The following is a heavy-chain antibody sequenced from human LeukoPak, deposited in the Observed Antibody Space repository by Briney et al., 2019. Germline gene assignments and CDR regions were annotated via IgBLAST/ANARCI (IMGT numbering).Heavy chain of an antibody. CDR2: ISGSGGST. CDR1: GFTFSSYA. J-gene: IGHJ4*02. Sequence: GSLRLSCAASGFTFSSYAMSWVRQAPGKGLEWVSAISGSGGSTYYADSVKGRFTISRDNSKNTLYLQMNSLRAEDTAVYYCAKEVFKGDDFWSGYYTSYYFDYWGQGTLVTVSS. CDR3: AKEVFKGDDFWSGYYTSYYFDY. D-gene: IGHD3-3*01. V-gene: IGHV3-23*01.